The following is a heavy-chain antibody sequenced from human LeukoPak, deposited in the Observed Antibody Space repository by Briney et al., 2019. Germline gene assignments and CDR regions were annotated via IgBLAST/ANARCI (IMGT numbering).Heavy chain of an antibody. Sequence: ASVKVSCKASGGTFSSYAISWVGQAPGQGLEWMGGIIPIFGTANYAQKFQGRVTITADESTSTAYMELSSLRSEDTAVYYCARAGARNYDSSGYHPYYFDYWGQGTLVTVSS. J-gene: IGHJ4*02. CDR1: GGTFSSYA. CDR3: ARAGARNYDSSGYHPYYFDY. V-gene: IGHV1-69*13. D-gene: IGHD3-22*01. CDR2: IIPIFGTA.